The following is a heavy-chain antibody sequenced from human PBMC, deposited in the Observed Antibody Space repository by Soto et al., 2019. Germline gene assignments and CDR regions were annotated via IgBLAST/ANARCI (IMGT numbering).Heavy chain of an antibody. CDR3: LRGGSYGDPFDV. D-gene: IGHD1-26*01. CDR2: VKSKTDGGTT. Sequence: EVQFVESGGGLVKPGGSLRLSCAASGFTFNNAWMSWGRQAPGKWLEWVGRVKSKTDGGTTDYAAPVKYRFSIPIDDSKHTLYLQMNILKTQDTAVYYLLRGGSYGDPFDVWGQGTMVTVSS. V-gene: IGHV3-15*01. J-gene: IGHJ3*01. CDR1: GFTFNNAW.